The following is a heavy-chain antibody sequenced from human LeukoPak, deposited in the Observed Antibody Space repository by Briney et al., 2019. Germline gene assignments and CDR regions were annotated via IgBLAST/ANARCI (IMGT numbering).Heavy chain of an antibody. D-gene: IGHD2-15*01. V-gene: IGHV3-48*01. Sequence: PGGSLRLSCAASGFTFSSYSMNWVRQAPGKGLEWVSYISSSSSTIYYADSVKGRFTISRDNAKNSLYLQMNSLRAEDTAVYYCARDHVVVVAAAASQGLAYTSYYYYYMDVWGKGTTVTVSS. CDR1: GFTFSSYS. J-gene: IGHJ6*03. CDR3: ARDHVVVVAAAASQGLAYTSYYYYYMDV. CDR2: ISSSSSTI.